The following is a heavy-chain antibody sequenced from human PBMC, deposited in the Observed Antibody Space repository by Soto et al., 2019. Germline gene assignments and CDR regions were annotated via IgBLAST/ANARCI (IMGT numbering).Heavy chain of an antibody. CDR3: AKDGSKTSPGRTSYLDY. Sequence: GGSLRLSCAASGFTFTNYAMNWVRQIPGKRLEWVSSISRSGGSTYYADSVKGRSTISRDNSKNTLDLQMNSLRAEDTAIYYCAKDGSKTSPGRTSYLDYWGQGTLVTVSS. CDR1: GFTFTNYA. V-gene: IGHV3-23*01. J-gene: IGHJ4*02. D-gene: IGHD3-10*01. CDR2: ISRSGGST.